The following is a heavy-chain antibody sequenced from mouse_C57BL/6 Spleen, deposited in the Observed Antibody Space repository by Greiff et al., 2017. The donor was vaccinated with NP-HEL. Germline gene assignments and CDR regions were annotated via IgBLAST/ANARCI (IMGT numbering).Heavy chain of an antibody. D-gene: IGHD2-3*01. J-gene: IGHJ1*03. Sequence: EVQLKQSGPELVKPGASVKISCKASGYSFTGYYMHWVKQSSEKSLEWIGEINPSTGGTSYNQKFKGKATLTVDKSSSTAYMQLKSLTSEDSAVYYCARRWGLLPGCFDVWGTGTTVTVSS. CDR1: GYSFTGYY. CDR2: INPSTGGT. V-gene: IGHV1-43*01. CDR3: ARRWGLLPGCFDV.